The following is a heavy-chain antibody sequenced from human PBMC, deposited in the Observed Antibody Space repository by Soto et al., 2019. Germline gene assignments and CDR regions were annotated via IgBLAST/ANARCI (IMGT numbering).Heavy chain of an antibody. CDR2: INPSGGNT. Sequence: GASVKVSCKASGYTFTSNYIHWVRRAPGQGLEWMGTINPSGGNTNYAQKFQGRVTMTRDTSTSTVYMDLRSLTSEDTAVYYCARDHSISSSGAWCLDPWGQGTLVTVSS. J-gene: IGHJ5*02. V-gene: IGHV1-46*01. CDR3: ARDHSISSSGAWCLDP. D-gene: IGHD6-13*01. CDR1: GYTFTSNY.